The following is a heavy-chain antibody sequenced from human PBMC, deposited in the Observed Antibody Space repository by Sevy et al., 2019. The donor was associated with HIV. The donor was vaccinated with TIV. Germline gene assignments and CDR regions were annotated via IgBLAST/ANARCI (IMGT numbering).Heavy chain of an antibody. Sequence: ASVKVSCKASGYTFTSYDINWVRQATGQGLEWMGWMNPNSGNTDYTQKFQGRVTITRNTSISTAYMELSSLRSEDTAVYYCARGEIAVAGRGFVYWGQGTLVTVSS. CDR3: ARGEIAVAGRGFVY. D-gene: IGHD6-19*01. CDR1: GYTFTSYD. J-gene: IGHJ4*02. CDR2: MNPNSGNT. V-gene: IGHV1-8*03.